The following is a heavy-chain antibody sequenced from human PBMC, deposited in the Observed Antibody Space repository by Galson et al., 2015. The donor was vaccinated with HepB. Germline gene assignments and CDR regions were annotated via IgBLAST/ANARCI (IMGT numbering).Heavy chain of an antibody. J-gene: IGHJ2*01. CDR1: GGSFSGYY. D-gene: IGHD2-2*01. Sequence: SETLSLTCAVYGGSFSGYYWSWIRQPPGKGLEWIGEINHSGSTNYNPSLKSRVTISVDTSKNQFSLKLSSVTAADTAVYYCARSAIGYCSSTSCKNGYFDLWGRGTLVTVSS. V-gene: IGHV4-34*01. CDR2: INHSGST. CDR3: ARSAIGYCSSTSCKNGYFDL.